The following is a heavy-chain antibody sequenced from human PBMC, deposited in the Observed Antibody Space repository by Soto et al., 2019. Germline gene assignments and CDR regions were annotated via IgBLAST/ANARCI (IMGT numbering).Heavy chain of an antibody. D-gene: IGHD6-13*01. J-gene: IGHJ4*02. CDR1: GYTFTSYG. CDR3: ARVAFNSRWPLGRDY. V-gene: IGHV1-18*01. Sequence: GGSVKVSCKASGYTFTSYGISWVRQAPGQGLEWMGWISAYNGNTNYAQKLQGRVTMTTDTSTSTAYMELRSLRSDDTAVYYCARVAFNSRWPLGRDYWGQGTLVTVSS. CDR2: ISAYNGNT.